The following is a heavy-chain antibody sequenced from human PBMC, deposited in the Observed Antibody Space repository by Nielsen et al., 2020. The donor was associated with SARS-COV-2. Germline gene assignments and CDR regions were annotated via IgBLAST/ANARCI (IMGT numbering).Heavy chain of an antibody. CDR3: ARHDEGANCLGWGCIAARPRDWYFDL. J-gene: IGHJ2*01. CDR2: IYYSGST. D-gene: IGHD6-6*01. V-gene: IGHV4-39*01. Sequence: VRQMPGKELEWIGSIYYSGSTYYNPSLKSRVTISVDTSKNQFSLKLSSVTAADTAVYYCARHDEGANCLGWGCIAARPRDWYFDLWGRGTLVTVSS.